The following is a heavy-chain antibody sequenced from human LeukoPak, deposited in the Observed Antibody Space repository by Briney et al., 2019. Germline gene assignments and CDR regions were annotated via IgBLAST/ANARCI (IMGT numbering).Heavy chain of an antibody. D-gene: IGHD3-3*01. CDR1: GFTFSSYG. Sequence: GGSLRLSCAASGFTFSSYGMHWVRQAPGKGLEWVAVISYDGSNKYYADSVKGRFTISRDNSKNTLYLQMSSLRAEDTAVYYCAKDHVPYYDFWSGYYTPDYFDYWGQGTLVTVSS. V-gene: IGHV3-30*18. CDR3: AKDHVPYYDFWSGYYTPDYFDY. J-gene: IGHJ4*02. CDR2: ISYDGSNK.